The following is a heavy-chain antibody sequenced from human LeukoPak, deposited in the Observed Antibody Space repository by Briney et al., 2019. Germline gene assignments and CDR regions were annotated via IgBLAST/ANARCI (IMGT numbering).Heavy chain of an antibody. D-gene: IGHD3-22*01. V-gene: IGHV4-59*01. J-gene: IGHJ4*02. Sequence: SETLSLTCAVSGGSISRYYWNWIRQPPGERLEGIGWIHYSGSTAYNPSLESRVTMSVDTSKNHISLKMTSVTAADTATYYCARWGYFDSSAYFVVDYWGQGVPVTVSS. CDR1: GGSISRYY. CDR3: ARWGYFDSSAYFVVDY. CDR2: IHYSGST.